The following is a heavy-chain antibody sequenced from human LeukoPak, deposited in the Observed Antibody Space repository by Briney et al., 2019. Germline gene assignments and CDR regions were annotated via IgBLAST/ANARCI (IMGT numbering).Heavy chain of an antibody. Sequence: GGSLRLSCAASGFTFSSYSMSWVRQAPGKGLEWVANIKQDGSDKYYVDSVKGRFTISRDNAKNSLYLQMNSLRAEGTAVYYCATEYSHYWGQGTLVTVSS. V-gene: IGHV3-7*01. CDR1: GFTFSSYS. CDR3: ATEYSHY. CDR2: IKQDGSDK. J-gene: IGHJ4*02.